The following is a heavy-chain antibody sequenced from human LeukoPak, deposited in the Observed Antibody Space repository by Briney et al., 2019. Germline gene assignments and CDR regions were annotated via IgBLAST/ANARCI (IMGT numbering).Heavy chain of an antibody. V-gene: IGHV3-21*01. CDR2: ISSSSSYI. Sequence: GGSLRLSCAASGFTFSSYSMNWVRQAPGKGLEWVSSISSSSSYIYYADSVKGRFTISRDNAKNSLYLQMNGLRAEDTAGYYCARDVSGYYDSSGYYQNRYYFDYWGQGTLVTVSS. D-gene: IGHD3-22*01. CDR1: GFTFSSYS. J-gene: IGHJ4*02. CDR3: ARDVSGYYDSSGYYQNRYYFDY.